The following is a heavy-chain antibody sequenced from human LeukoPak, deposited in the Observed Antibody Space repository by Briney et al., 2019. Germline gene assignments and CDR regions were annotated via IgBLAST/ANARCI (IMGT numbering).Heavy chain of an antibody. Sequence: PGGSLRLSCAASGFTFRSYWMHWVRQAPGKGLVWLSRINTDGSSTSHADSVKGRFTISRDNAKNTLYLQMNSLRAEDTAVYYCARDSGLTADYYYYIDVWGKGTTVTVSS. CDR2: INTDGSST. D-gene: IGHD3-10*01. V-gene: IGHV3-74*01. J-gene: IGHJ6*03. CDR1: GFTFRSYW. CDR3: ARDSGLTADYYYYIDV.